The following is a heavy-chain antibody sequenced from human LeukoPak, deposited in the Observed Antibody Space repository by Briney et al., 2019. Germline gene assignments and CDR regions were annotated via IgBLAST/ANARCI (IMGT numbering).Heavy chain of an antibody. CDR2: IRQDGSEK. CDR1: GFTFSSYW. V-gene: IGHV3-7*01. J-gene: IGHJ4*02. Sequence: GGFLRLSCAASGFTFSSYWMMWLRQAPGKGLEWVANIRQDGSEKNYVDSVKGRFTISRDNAKTSLYLQMNSLRAEDTAVYYCATDRKVGTWDPRFDYWGQGTLVTVSS. D-gene: IGHD4-23*01. CDR3: ATDRKVGTWDPRFDY.